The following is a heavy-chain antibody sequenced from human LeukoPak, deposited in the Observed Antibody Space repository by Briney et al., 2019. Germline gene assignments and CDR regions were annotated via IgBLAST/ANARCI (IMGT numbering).Heavy chain of an antibody. J-gene: IGHJ4*02. CDR1: GYTLTDYY. CDR2: INPNDADT. Sequence: ASVKVSCKASGYTLTDYYMHWVRQAPGQGFEWMRWINPNDADTNYAQKFQGRVTMTRDTSISTAHMEVSRLRSDDTAVYYCARANFLYCSSTTCLFDYWGQGTLVTVSS. CDR3: ARANFLYCSSTTCLFDY. D-gene: IGHD2-2*01. V-gene: IGHV1-2*02.